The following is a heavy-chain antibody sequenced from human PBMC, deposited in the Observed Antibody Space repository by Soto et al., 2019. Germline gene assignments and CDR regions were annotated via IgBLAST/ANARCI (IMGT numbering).Heavy chain of an antibody. CDR1: GFTVSSNY. Sequence: VGSLRLFCAASGFTVSSNYMSWVRQAPGKGLEWVSVIYSGGSTYYADSVKGRFTISRDNPKNTLYLQMNSLRAEDTAVYYCARDYYDSSGYYPRYGMDVWGQGTTVTVSS. V-gene: IGHV3-53*01. CDR2: IYSGGST. D-gene: IGHD3-22*01. J-gene: IGHJ6*02. CDR3: ARDYYDSSGYYPRYGMDV.